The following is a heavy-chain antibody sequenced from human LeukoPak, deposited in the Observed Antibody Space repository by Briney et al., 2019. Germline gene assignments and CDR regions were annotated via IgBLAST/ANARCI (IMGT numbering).Heavy chain of an antibody. V-gene: IGHV3-23*01. Sequence: GGSLRLSCAASRFTFNTYAMSWVPQAPGKGLEWVSAISGSGGSTYYADSVKGRFTISRDNSKNTLYLQMNSLRAGDTAVYYCVREAGHIGGLNELDIWGRGTMVTVSS. D-gene: IGHD2-15*01. CDR2: ISGSGGST. CDR3: VREAGHIGGLNELDI. CDR1: RFTFNTYA. J-gene: IGHJ3*02.